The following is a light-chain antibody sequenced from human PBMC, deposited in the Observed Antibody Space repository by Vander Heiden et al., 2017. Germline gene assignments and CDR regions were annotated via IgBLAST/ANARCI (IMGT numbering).Light chain of an antibody. CDR1: QDISIY. J-gene: IGKJ1*01. V-gene: IGKV1-33*01. Sequence: DIQMTQSPSSLSTSVGDRVTITCQASQDISIYLNWYQQKPGKAPKLLIYDASSFETGVPSTFSGSGSGTDFTFTIISLQPEDIATYYCQQDDNLPWTFGQGTKVEIK. CDR2: DAS. CDR3: QQDDNLPWT.